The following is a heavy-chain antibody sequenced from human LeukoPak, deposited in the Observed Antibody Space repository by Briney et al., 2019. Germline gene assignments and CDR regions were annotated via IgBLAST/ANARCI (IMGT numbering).Heavy chain of an antibody. V-gene: IGHV3-23*01. CDR1: GFTFRNYA. D-gene: IGHD2-15*01. Sequence: PGGSLRLSCAASGFTFRNYAMTWVRQAPGKGLEWVSRTSGSGDIKLYADSVKGRFTISRTNSGNRLYLQMNSLRAEDTAVYYCANYRSGGGGYYSGLEHWGQGTLVAVSS. CDR2: TSGSGDIK. J-gene: IGHJ4*02. CDR3: ANYRSGGGGYYSGLEH.